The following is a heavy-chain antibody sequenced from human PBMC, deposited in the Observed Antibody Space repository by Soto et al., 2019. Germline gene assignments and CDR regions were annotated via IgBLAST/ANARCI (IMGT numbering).Heavy chain of an antibody. V-gene: IGHV3-23*01. CDR3: AKATMVVVIHEFDY. CDR1: GFTFSSYA. Sequence: PGGSLRLSCAASGFTFSSYAMSWVRQAPGKGLEWVSGISGSGDSTYYADSVKGRFTISRDNSKNTLYMQMNSLRAEDTAVYYCAKATMVVVIHEFDYWGQGTLVTVSS. CDR2: ISGSGDST. J-gene: IGHJ4*02. D-gene: IGHD3-22*01.